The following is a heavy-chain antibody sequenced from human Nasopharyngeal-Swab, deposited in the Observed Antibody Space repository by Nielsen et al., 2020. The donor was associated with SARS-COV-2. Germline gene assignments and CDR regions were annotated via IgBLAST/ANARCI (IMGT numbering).Heavy chain of an antibody. D-gene: IGHD3-22*01. V-gene: IGHV1-2*05. CDR3: ARVPYYYDSIVVWFDP. J-gene: IGHJ5*02. Sequence: WVGQVPGQGLEWMGRINPNSGGTNYAQKFQGRVTMTRDTSISTAYMELSRLRSDDTVVYYCARVPYYYDSIVVWFDPWGQGTLVTVSS. CDR2: INPNSGGT.